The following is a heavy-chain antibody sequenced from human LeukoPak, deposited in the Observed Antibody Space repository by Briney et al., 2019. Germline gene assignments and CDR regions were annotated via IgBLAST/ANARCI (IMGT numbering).Heavy chain of an antibody. J-gene: IGHJ3*01. V-gene: IGHV4-61*01. CDR3: ARISSSNWYNERGAFDV. Sequence: PSETLSLTCTVSGYSISNGYYWGWVRQPPGKGLEWIGFVYYTGSTNYSPSLKSRVTISVDTSKNQFSLKLRSVTAADTAVYYCARISSSNWYNERGAFDVWGQGTMVTVSS. D-gene: IGHD6-13*01. CDR2: VYYTGST. CDR1: GYSISNGYY.